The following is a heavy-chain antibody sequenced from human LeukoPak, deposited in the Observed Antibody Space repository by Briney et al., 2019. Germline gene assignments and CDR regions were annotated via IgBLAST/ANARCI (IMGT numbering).Heavy chain of an antibody. CDR3: AKDQDVLLWFGELLKDY. J-gene: IGHJ4*02. Sequence: GGSLRLSCAASGFTFSSYDMNWVRQAPGKGLEWVAFIRYDGSNKYYADSVKGRFTISRDNSKNTLYLQMNSLRAEDTAVYYCAKDQDVLLWFGELLKDYWGQGTLVTVSS. CDR1: GFTFSSYD. CDR2: IRYDGSNK. D-gene: IGHD3-10*01. V-gene: IGHV3-30*02.